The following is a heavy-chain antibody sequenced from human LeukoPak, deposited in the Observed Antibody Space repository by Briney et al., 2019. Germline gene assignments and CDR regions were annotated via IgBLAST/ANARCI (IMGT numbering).Heavy chain of an antibody. CDR2: IKQDGSET. D-gene: IGHD3-22*01. CDR1: GFTFSSYW. CDR3: AREGYYYDSSGYYFDY. J-gene: IGHJ4*02. V-gene: IGHV3-7*01. Sequence: GGSLRLSCAASGFTFSSYWMSWVRQAPGKGLEWVANIKQDGSETYYVDSVKGRFTISRDNAKNSLYLQMNSLRAEDTAVYYCAREGYYYDSSGYYFDYWGQGTLVTVSS.